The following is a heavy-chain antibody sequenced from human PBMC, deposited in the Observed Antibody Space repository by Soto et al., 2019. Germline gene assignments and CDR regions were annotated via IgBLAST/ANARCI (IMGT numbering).Heavy chain of an antibody. CDR2: FYSGVMT. CDR3: ARDNVDTALHRGQYKYYYRGTDV. CDR1: GFSIRTNY. D-gene: IGHD5-18*01. Sequence: GGSLRHSCAASGFSIRTNYMALVRQAPGKGLEWVSFFYSGVMTYYADSVRYRFTVSVDSSKNMLYLQMDSLRAEDTALYYCARDNVDTALHRGQYKYYYRGTDVWGQGTTVTVSS. V-gene: IGHV3-53*01. J-gene: IGHJ6*02.